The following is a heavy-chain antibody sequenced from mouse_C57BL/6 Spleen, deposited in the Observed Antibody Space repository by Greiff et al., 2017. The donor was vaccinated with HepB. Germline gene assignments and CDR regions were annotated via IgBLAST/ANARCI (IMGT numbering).Heavy chain of an antibody. CDR3: TRSTTTVVFDV. Sequence: QVHVKQSGAELVRPGASVTLSCKASGYTFTDYEMHWVKQTPVHGLEWIGAIDPETGGTAYNQKFKGKAILTADKSSSTAYMELRSLTSEDSAVYYCTRSTTTVVFDVWGTGTTVTVSS. D-gene: IGHD1-1*01. V-gene: IGHV1-15*01. J-gene: IGHJ1*03. CDR1: GYTFTDYE. CDR2: IDPETGGT.